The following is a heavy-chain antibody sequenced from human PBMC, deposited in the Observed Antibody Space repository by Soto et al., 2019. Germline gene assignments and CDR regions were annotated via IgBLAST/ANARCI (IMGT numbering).Heavy chain of an antibody. D-gene: IGHD5-12*01. CDR1: GGTFSSYT. CDR2: IIPILGIA. J-gene: IGHJ4*02. Sequence: QVQLVQSGAEVKKPGSSVKVSCKASGGTFSSYTISWVRQAPGQGLEWMGRIIPILGIANYAQQFQGRVTSNADKSTSKAYMELSSLRSEDTAVYYCARSYGGYTLSGEDYGGQGTLVTVSS. V-gene: IGHV1-69*02. CDR3: ARSYGGYTLSGEDY.